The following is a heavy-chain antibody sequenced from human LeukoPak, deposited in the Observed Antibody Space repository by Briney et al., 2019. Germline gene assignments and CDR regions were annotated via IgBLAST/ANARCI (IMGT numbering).Heavy chain of an antibody. CDR1: GAIVSSNSAT. CDR2: TYYRSKYYN. D-gene: IGHD3-10*01. J-gene: IGHJ3*02. CDR3: ARGYYGSGLRGFDI. Sequence: SQLLSPSCAISGAIVSSNSATLNQITETPSKGLEWLGRTYYRSKYYNDDAVSVKSRITINPDTSKNQFSLQLNSVTPDDTAVYYCARGYYGSGLRGFDIWGQGTMVTVSS. V-gene: IGHV6-1*01.